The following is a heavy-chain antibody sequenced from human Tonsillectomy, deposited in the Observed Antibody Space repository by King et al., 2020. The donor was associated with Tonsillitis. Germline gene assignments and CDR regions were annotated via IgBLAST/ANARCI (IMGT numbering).Heavy chain of an antibody. D-gene: IGHD2-2*01. V-gene: IGHV3-33*01. CDR1: GFTFSNYA. J-gene: IGHJ4*02. CDR3: ARGSATFCSSTSCTYHFDY. CDR2: IWHDGSNK. Sequence: VQLVESGGGVVQPGRSLRLSCAASGFTFSNYAMHWVRQAPGKGLEWVTLIWHDGSNKHYAGSVKGRFTISRDNSKNMLYLQMDSLRAEDTAVYYCARGSATFCSSTSCTYHFDYWGQGSLVTVSS.